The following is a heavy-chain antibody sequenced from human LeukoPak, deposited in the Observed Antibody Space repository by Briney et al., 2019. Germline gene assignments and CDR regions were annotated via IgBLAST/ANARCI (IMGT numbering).Heavy chain of an antibody. CDR3: ARGGGAFCGGVCYRNFDY. CDR2: IYSSGST. J-gene: IGHJ4*02. V-gene: IGHV3-66*02. Sequence: GGSLRLSCAASGVTVSRDYMSWVRQAPGKGLEWVSVIYSSGSTYYAGSLKGRFTISRDESKNTLSLQMNSLRDEDTAVYYCARGGGAFCGGVCYRNFDYWGPGTLVTVSS. D-gene: IGHD2-21*02. CDR1: GVTVSRDY.